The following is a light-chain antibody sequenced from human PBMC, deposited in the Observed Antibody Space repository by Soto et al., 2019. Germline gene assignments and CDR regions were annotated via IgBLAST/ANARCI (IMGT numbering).Light chain of an antibody. CDR3: CSYAGSSTFFYV. Sequence: QSVLTQPSSLSGSPGQSITISCTGTISDVGSYNLVSWYQQHPGKAPKLMIYEGSKRPSGVSNRFSGSKSGNTASLTISGLQAEDEADYYCCSYAGSSTFFYVYGTGTKVTVL. V-gene: IGLV2-23*03. CDR2: EGS. CDR1: ISDVGSYNL. J-gene: IGLJ1*01.